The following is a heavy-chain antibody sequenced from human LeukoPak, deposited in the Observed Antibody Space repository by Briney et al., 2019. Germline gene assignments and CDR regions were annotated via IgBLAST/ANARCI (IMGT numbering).Heavy chain of an antibody. D-gene: IGHD6-19*01. CDR2: INPNSGGT. V-gene: IGHV1-2*02. CDR1: GYTFTGYY. CDR3: ARVGVSGWYEVNWFDP. Sequence: ASVKVSCKASGYTFTGYYMHWVRQAPGQGLEWMGWINPNSGGTNYAQKFQGRVTMTRDTSISTAYMELSRLRSDDTAVYYCARVGVSGWYEVNWFDPWGQGTLVTVSS. J-gene: IGHJ5*02.